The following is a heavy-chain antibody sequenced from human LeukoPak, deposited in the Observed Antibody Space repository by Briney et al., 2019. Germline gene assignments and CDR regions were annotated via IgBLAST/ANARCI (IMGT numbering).Heavy chain of an antibody. CDR1: GGSISSYY. CDR3: ARNGGDYVFDY. J-gene: IGHJ4*02. Sequence: SETLSLTCTVSGGSISSYYWSWIRQPPGKGLEWIGYIFYSGGAIYNPSLKSRVSISIDTSKNQFSLRLSSVTAADTAVYYCARNGGDYVFDYWGQGTLVTVSS. V-gene: IGHV4-59*01. D-gene: IGHD4-17*01. CDR2: IFYSGGA.